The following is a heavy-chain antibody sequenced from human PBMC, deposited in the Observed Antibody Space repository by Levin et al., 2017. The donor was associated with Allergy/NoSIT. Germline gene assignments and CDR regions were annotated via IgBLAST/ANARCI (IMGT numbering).Heavy chain of an antibody. J-gene: IGHJ3*02. CDR3: ARYLVLPGGPDAFDI. Sequence: GSLRLSCTVSGGSISPYYWSWIRQTPGRGLEWIGYISYSGSTNYNPSLRSRVTMSVDTSKNQFSLKLKSLTAADSAVYFCARYLVLPGGPDAFDIWGQGTMVPVSS. CDR2: ISYSGST. V-gene: IGHV4-59*01. D-gene: IGHD2-8*01. CDR1: GGSISPYY.